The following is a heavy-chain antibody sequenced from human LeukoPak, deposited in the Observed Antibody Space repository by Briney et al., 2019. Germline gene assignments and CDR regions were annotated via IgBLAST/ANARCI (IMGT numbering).Heavy chain of an antibody. V-gene: IGHV1-2*02. CDR3: ARTSYGSGSYYIDY. J-gene: IGHJ4*02. Sequence: ASVKVSCKASGYTFTGYYMHWVRQAPGQGLEWMGWINPNSGGTSYAQKFQGRVTMTRDTSISTAYMELRSLRSDDTAVYYCARTSYGSGSYYIDYWGQGTLVTVSS. CDR1: GYTFTGYY. D-gene: IGHD3-10*01. CDR2: INPNSGGT.